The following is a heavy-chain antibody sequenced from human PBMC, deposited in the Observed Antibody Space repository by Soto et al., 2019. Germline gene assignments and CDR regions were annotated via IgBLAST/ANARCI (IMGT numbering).Heavy chain of an antibody. V-gene: IGHV3-23*01. CDR3: AKDQTYMVRGVIAY. D-gene: IGHD3-10*01. J-gene: IGHJ4*02. CDR1: GFTFSSYA. CDR2: SSGSGGST. Sequence: EVQLLESGGGLVQPGGSLRLSCAASGFTFSSYAMSWVRQAPGKGLEWVSASSGSGGSTYYAASVTGRFTISRDNSKNPLYLQRNSLRAEDTAVYYCAKDQTYMVRGVIAYWGQGTLVTFSS.